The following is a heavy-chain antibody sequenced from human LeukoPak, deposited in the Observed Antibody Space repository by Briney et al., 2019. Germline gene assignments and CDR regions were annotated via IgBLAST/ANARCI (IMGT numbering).Heavy chain of an antibody. CDR2: INHSGST. V-gene: IGHV4-34*01. J-gene: IGHJ3*02. D-gene: IGHD3-16*02. CDR3: ARGPVYDYVWGSYRYTPYDAFDI. CDR1: GGSFSNSY. Sequence: TSETLSLTCAVYGGSFSNSYWSWIGQPPGKGLEWIGEINHSGSTNYNPSLKSRVTISVDTSKNQFSLKLSSVTAADTAVYYCARGPVYDYVWGSYRYTPYDAFDIWGQGTMVTVSS.